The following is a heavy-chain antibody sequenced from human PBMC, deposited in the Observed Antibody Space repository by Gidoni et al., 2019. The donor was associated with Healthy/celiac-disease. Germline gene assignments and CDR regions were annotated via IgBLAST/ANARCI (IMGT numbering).Heavy chain of an antibody. J-gene: IGHJ3*02. V-gene: IGHV4-61*02. D-gene: IGHD1-26*01. CDR2: IYTSGST. CDR3: ARVSEMGATDAFDI. Sequence: QVQLQESGPGLVKPSQTLSLTCTVPGGSISSGSYYWSWIRQPAGKGLEWIGRIYTSGSTNYNPSLKSRVTISVDTSKNQFSLKLSSVTAADTAVYYCARVSEMGATDAFDIWGQGTMVTVSS. CDR1: GGSISSGSYY.